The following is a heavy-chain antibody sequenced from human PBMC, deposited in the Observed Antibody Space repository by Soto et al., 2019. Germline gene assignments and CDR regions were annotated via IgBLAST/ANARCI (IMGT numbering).Heavy chain of an antibody. V-gene: IGHV4-34*01. CDR2: IHHSGST. D-gene: IGHD6-6*01. J-gene: IGHJ4*02. CDR1: GASFSGYY. CDR3: ARGHSTSGYDS. Sequence: SETLSLTCSVYGASFSGYYWSWIRQSPGKGLEWIGEIHHSGSTHYNPSLKSRLTFSIDESQSQFYMMLTSVTAADTALYFCARGHSTSGYDSWRQGSLVTVSS.